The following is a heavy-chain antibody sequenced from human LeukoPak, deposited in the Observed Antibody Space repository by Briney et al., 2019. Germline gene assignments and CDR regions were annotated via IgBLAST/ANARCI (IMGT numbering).Heavy chain of an antibody. V-gene: IGHV4-34*01. CDR2: INHSGST. CDR3: ANRGSVVTAMSGHWFDP. J-gene: IGHJ5*02. D-gene: IGHD2-21*02. CDR1: GVPFSGYY. Sequence: SETLSLTCAVYGVPFSGYYWSWIRQPPGKGLEWIGEINHSGSTNYNPSLKSRVTISVDTSKNQFSLKLSSVTAADTAVYYCANRGSVVTAMSGHWFDPWGQGTLVTVSS.